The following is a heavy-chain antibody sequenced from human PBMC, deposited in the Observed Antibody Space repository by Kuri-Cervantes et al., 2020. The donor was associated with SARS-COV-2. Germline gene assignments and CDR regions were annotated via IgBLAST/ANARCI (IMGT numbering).Heavy chain of an antibody. CDR2: IDPSDSYT. V-gene: IGHV5-10-1*01. J-gene: IGHJ6*02. CDR3: ARHGNTRITIFGVVISDGMDV. Sequence: GESLKISCKGSGYSFTSYWIGWVRQMPGKGLEWMGRIDPSDSYTNYSPSFQGHVTISADKSISTAYLQWSSLKASDTAMYYCARHGNTRITIFGVVISDGMDVWGQGTTVTVSS. CDR1: GYSFTSYW. D-gene: IGHD3-3*01.